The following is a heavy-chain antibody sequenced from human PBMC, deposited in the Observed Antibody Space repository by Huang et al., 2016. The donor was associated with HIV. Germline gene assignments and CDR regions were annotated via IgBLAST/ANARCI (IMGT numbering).Heavy chain of an antibody. CDR2: INPRYGST. D-gene: IGHD3-22*01. J-gene: IGHJ4*02. CDR1: GYAFTSYY. Sequence: QVQLVQSGAEVKKPGASVKVSCKASGYAFTSYYMHWVRQAPGQGLEGMGKINPRYGSTSYAQKFQGRVTTTMDTSTNTVFMELSSLRSEDTAVYYCARDRDFYDSSGYWGFNYFDYWGQGTLVTVSS. CDR3: ARDRDFYDSSGYWGFNYFDY. V-gene: IGHV1-46*01.